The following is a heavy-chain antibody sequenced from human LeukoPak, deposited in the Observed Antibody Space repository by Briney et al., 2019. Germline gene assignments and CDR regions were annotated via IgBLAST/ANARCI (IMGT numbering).Heavy chain of an antibody. CDR2: INHSGST. V-gene: IGHV4-34*01. CDR1: GGSFSGYY. J-gene: IGHJ4*02. D-gene: IGHD3-10*01. CDR3: ARGPITMVRGANYFDY. Sequence: TSETLSLTCAVYGGSFSGYYWSWIRQPPGKGLEWIGEINHSGSTNYNPSLKSRVTISVDTSKNQFSLKLSSVTAADTAVYYCARGPITMVRGANYFDYWGQGTLVTVSS.